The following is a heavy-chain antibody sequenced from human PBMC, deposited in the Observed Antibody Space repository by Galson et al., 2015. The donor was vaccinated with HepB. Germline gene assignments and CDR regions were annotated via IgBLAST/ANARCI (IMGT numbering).Heavy chain of an antibody. CDR3: ARDLERFPNLDDYSNYDATSASHGMDV. CDR1: GFTFSSYW. Sequence: SLRLSCAASGFTFSSYWMHWVRQAPGKGLVWVSRINSDGSSTSYADSVKGRFTISRDNAKNTMYLQMNSLRAEDTAVYYCARDLERFPNLDDYSNYDATSASHGMDVWGQGTTFTVS. J-gene: IGHJ6*02. CDR2: INSDGSST. V-gene: IGHV3-74*01. D-gene: IGHD4-11*01.